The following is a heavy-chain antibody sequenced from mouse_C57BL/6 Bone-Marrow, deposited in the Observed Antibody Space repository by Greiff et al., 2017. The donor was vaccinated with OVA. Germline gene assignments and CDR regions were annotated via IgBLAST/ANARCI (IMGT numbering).Heavy chain of an antibody. CDR2: IDPSDSYT. Sequence: VQLQQPGAELVRPGTSVKLSCKASGYTFTSYWMHWVKQRPGQGLEWIGVIDPSDSYTNYNQKFKGKATLTVDTSSSTAYMQLSSLTSEDSAVYYCARPGDYWGQGTSVTVSS. J-gene: IGHJ4*01. CDR3: ARPGDY. CDR1: GYTFTSYW. V-gene: IGHV1-59*01.